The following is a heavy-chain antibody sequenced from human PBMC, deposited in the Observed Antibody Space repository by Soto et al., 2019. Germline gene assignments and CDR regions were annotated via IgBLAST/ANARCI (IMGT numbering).Heavy chain of an antibody. J-gene: IGHJ4*02. Sequence: QVQLQESGPGLVKPSQTLSLTCTVSGGSISSGTYYWTWIRQRPGKGLEWIGFIYYSGRTYYNTSLKSRTTISLDTSENQFSLRLSSVTAADTAVYYCARDSDFCTGGSCYGNFDFWGQGTLVTVSS. CDR3: ARDSDFCTGGSCYGNFDF. CDR1: GGSISSGTYY. CDR2: IYYSGRT. D-gene: IGHD2-15*01. V-gene: IGHV4-31*03.